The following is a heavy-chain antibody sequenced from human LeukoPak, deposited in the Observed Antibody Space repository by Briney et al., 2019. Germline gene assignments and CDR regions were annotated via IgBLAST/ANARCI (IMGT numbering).Heavy chain of an antibody. CDR2: INPNSGGT. D-gene: IGHD3-22*01. V-gene: IGHV1-2*06. Sequence: ASVKVSCKTSGYTFTAYYMHWVRQAPGQGLEWMGRINPNSGGTNYAQKFQGRVTMTRDTSISTAYMELSRLRPDDTAVYYCARARPDYYDSSGYSTSPYFDYWGQGTLVTVSS. CDR3: ARARPDYYDSSGYSTSPYFDY. J-gene: IGHJ4*02. CDR1: GYTFTAYY.